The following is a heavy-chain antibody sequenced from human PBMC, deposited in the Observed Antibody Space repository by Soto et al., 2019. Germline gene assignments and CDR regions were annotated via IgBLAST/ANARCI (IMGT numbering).Heavy chain of an antibody. J-gene: IGHJ4*02. D-gene: IGHD4-17*01. CDR1: GFTFSSYA. Sequence: GGSLRLSCAASGFTFSSYAMSWVRQAPGKGLEWVSAISGSGGSTYYADSVKGRFTISRDNSKNTLYLQMNSLRAEGTAVYYCARQFGDYSYSFDYWGQGTLVTSPQ. V-gene: IGHV3-23*01. CDR3: ARQFGDYSYSFDY. CDR2: ISGSGGST.